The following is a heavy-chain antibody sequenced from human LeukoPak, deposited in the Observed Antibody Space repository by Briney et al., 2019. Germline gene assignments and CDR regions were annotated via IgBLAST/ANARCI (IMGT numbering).Heavy chain of an antibody. CDR1: GYSISSGYY. CDR3: ARGGDFDY. V-gene: IGHV4-38-2*02. D-gene: IGHD3-10*01. J-gene: IGHJ4*02. Sequence: SETLSLTCTVSGYSISSGYYWGWIRQPPGKGLEWIGSIYHSGSTYYNPSLKSRVTISVDTSKNQFSLKLGSVTAADTAVYYCARGGDFDYWGQGTLVTVSS. CDR2: IYHSGST.